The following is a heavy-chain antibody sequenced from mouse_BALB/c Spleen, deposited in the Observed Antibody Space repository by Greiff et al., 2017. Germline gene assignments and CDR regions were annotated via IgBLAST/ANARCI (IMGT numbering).Heavy chain of an antibody. Sequence: EVHLVESGPGLLKPSQSLSLTCSVTGYSITSGYYWNWIRQFPGNKLEWMVYISYDGSNNYNPSLKNRISITRDTSKNQFFLKLKSVTTEDTATYNCARVIYYGYGGVAMDYWGQGTSVTVSS. CDR2: ISYDGSN. J-gene: IGHJ4*01. V-gene: IGHV3-6*02. CDR3: ARVIYYGYGGVAMDY. CDR1: GYSITSGYY. D-gene: IGHD2-2*01.